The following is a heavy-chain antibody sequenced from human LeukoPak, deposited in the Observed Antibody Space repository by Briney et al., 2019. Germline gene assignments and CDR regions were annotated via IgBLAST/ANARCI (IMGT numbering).Heavy chain of an antibody. J-gene: IGHJ4*02. CDR2: IYYSGRT. Sequence: SQTLSLTCTVSGGSISSGDNYWSWIRQPPGKGLEWIGYIYYSGRTYYNPSLKSRVTISVDTSKNQFSLKLSSVTAADTAVYYCARAYDSSGYLLPPFDYWGQGTLVTVSS. CDR1: GGSISSGDNY. D-gene: IGHD3-22*01. V-gene: IGHV4-30-4*01. CDR3: ARAYDSSGYLLPPFDY.